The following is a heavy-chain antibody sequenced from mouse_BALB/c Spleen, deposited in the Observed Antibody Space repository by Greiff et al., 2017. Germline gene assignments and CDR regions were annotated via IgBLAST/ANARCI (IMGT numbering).Heavy chain of an antibody. CDR2: ISSGSSTI. CDR1: GFTFSSFG. J-gene: IGHJ3*01. V-gene: IGHV5-17*02. CDR3: ARSGGTY. D-gene: IGHD3-1*01. Sequence: DVKLVESGGGLVQPGGSRKLSCAASGFTFSSFGMHWVRQAPEKGLEWVAYISSGSSTIYYADTVKGRFTISRDNPKNTLFLQMTSLRSEDTAMYYCARSGGTYWGQGTLVTVSA.